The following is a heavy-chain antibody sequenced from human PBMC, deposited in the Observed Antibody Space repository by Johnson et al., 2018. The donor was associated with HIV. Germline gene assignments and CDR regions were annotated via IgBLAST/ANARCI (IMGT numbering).Heavy chain of an antibody. D-gene: IGHD6-13*01. J-gene: IGHJ3*02. CDR1: GFTFSSYG. CDR2: ISYDGSKR. CDR3: AKNWGPAAASSHDAFDI. Sequence: VQLVESGGGVVQPGKSLRLSCAASGFTFSSYGLHWVRQAPGKGLEWVAVISYDGSKRYYEDSVKGRFTISRDNAKNSLYLQMNSLRAEDTALYYCAKNWGPAAASSHDAFDIWGQGTMVTVSS. V-gene: IGHV3-30*18.